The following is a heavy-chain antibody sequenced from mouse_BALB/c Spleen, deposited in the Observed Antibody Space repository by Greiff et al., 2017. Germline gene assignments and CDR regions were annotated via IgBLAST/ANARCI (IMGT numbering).Heavy chain of an antibody. CDR1: GFTFSSYG. J-gene: IGHJ2*01. Sequence: EVHLVESGGGLVQPGGSLKLSCAASGFTFSSYGMSWVRQTPDKRLELVATINSNGGSTYYPDSVKGRFTISRDNAKNTLYLQMSSLKSEDTAMYYCARGGSSLDYWGQGTTLTVSS. V-gene: IGHV5-6-3*01. CDR2: INSNGGST. CDR3: ARGGSSLDY. D-gene: IGHD1-1*01.